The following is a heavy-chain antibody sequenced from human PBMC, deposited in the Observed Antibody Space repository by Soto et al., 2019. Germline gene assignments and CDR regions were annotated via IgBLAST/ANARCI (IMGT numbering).Heavy chain of an antibody. D-gene: IGHD2-8*01. CDR1: GGSFSGYY. Sequence: ETLSLTCAVYGGSFSGYYWSWIRQPPGKGLEWIGEINHSGSTNYNPSLKSRVTISVDTSKNQFSLKLSSVTAADTAVYYCARGSPTPSHCTNGVCFKGGRRWFDPWGQGTLVTVSS. CDR3: ARGSPTPSHCTNGVCFKGGRRWFDP. CDR2: INHSGST. V-gene: IGHV4-34*01. J-gene: IGHJ5*02.